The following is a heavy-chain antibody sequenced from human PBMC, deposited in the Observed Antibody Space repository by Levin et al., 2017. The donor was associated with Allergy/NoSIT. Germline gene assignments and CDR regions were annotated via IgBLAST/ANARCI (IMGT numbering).Heavy chain of an antibody. CDR2: ISTDASGT. D-gene: IGHD3-10*01. V-gene: IGHV3-23*01. CDR1: EFTFNSYP. CDR3: AGGALSTSGFRD. J-gene: IGHJ4*02. Sequence: GESLKISCAASEFTFNSYPMSWVRQPPGKGLEWVSSISTDASGTLYSDSVKGRFTISRDNSKDTLYLQMYSLRAEDTALYYCAGGALSTSGFRDWGQGTLVTVSS.